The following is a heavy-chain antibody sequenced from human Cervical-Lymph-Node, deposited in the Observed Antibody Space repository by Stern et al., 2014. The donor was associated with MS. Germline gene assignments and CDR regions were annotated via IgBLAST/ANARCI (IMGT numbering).Heavy chain of an antibody. CDR2: IYHSGST. V-gene: IGHV4-30-2*01. CDR3: ARGGVIYTQDRNGFDV. Sequence: QVQLVQSGSGQAKPSQTLSLTCAVSGGSISSGGSSWNWIRQPPGKGLEWIGFIYHSGSTYYNPSLNGRVFLSVEKSKNQFALHQRSVTAADTAVYYCARGGVIYTQDRNGFDVWGQGTMVTVSS. CDR1: GGSISSGGSS. D-gene: IGHD2-21*01. J-gene: IGHJ3*01.